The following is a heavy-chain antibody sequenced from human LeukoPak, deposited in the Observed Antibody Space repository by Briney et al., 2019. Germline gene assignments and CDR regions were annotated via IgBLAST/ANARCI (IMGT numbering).Heavy chain of an antibody. CDR1: GGSISSGDYY. J-gene: IGHJ5*02. D-gene: IGHD3-22*01. CDR3: ARPYYYDSRIDP. Sequence: SETLSVTCTVSGGSISSGDYYWSWIRRPPGKGLEWIAYMYSSGSTYYNPSLKSRVTMSADTSKNQLSLKLSSVTAADTAVYYCARPYYYDSRIDPWGQGILVTVSS. V-gene: IGHV4-30-4*01. CDR2: MYSSGST.